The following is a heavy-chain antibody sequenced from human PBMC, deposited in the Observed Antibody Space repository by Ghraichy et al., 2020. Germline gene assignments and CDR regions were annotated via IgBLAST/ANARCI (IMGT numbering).Heavy chain of an antibody. CDR3: ARGPRDFWSTLGAFDI. J-gene: IGHJ3*02. CDR2: INHSGNT. Sequence: SETLSLTCAVYGGSFSGYYWSWIRQPPGKGLEWIGEINHSGNTNYNPSLKSRVTISVDTSKNQFSLKLSSVTAADTAVYYCARGPRDFWSTLGAFDIWGQGTMVTVSS. V-gene: IGHV4-34*01. D-gene: IGHD3-3*01. CDR1: GGSFSGYY.